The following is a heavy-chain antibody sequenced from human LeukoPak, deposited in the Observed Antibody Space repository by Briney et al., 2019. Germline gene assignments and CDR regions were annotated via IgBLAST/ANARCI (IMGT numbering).Heavy chain of an antibody. V-gene: IGHV3-15*07. D-gene: IGHD1-14*01. CDR3: SSNHWFDP. CDR2: IKTKTHGGTT. CDR1: GFTFNRCW. J-gene: IGHJ5*02. Sequence: PGGSLRLSCVVSGFTFNRCWMNWVRQAPGKGLEWVGRIKTKTHGGTTDYAAPVEGRFGISRDDSKNTLYLQMNSLKTEDTAVYYCSSNHWFDPWGQGTLVIVSS.